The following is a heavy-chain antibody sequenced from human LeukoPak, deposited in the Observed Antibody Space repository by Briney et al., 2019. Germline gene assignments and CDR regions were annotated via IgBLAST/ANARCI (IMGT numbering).Heavy chain of an antibody. Sequence: QTGGSLRLSCAASGFTFSNYAMSWVRQAPGKGLEWVSGITGSGGDTYYADSVKGRFTISRDNSRNTVYLQMNSLRAEDTAVYYCAKDVRSPLPPGIDYWGQGTLVTVSS. CDR3: AKDVRSPLPPGIDY. D-gene: IGHD3-16*02. CDR2: ITGSGGDT. CDR1: GFTFSNYA. V-gene: IGHV3-23*01. J-gene: IGHJ4*02.